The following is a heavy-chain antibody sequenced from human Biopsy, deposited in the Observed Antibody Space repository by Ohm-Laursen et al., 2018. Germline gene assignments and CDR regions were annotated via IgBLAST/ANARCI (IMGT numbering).Heavy chain of an antibody. CDR2: IFYRGST. D-gene: IGHD3-22*01. Sequence: SDTLSLTCTVSGGSISNNNYYWGWIRQPPGKGLEWIGSIFYRGSTHYKPSLKSRVNISVDTSKNQFSLKLNSVTAADTAVYYCAGDYDTSGYYYVSWGQRTLVTVSS. J-gene: IGHJ5*02. CDR1: GGSISNNNYY. V-gene: IGHV4-39*01. CDR3: AGDYDTSGYYYVS.